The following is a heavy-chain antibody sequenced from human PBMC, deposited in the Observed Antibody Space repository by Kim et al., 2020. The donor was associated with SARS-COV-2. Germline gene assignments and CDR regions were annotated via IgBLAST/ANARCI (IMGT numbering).Heavy chain of an antibody. V-gene: IGHV3-53*01. CDR3: ARAIAVAGTFDH. D-gene: IGHD6-13*01. CDR1: GFTVSNNY. J-gene: IGHJ4*02. Sequence: GGSLRLSCAASGFTVSNNYMSWVRQAPGKGLEWVSFIYTGGSTYYADTVKGRFTISRDNSINTVFFQMNSLRAEDTAVYYCARAIAVAGTFDHWGQGTL. CDR2: IYTGGST.